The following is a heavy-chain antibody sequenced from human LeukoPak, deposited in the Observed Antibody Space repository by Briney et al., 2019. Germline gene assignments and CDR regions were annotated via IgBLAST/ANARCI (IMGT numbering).Heavy chain of an antibody. Sequence: GGSLRLSCSASGFTFSSYAMHWVRQAPGKGLEYVSAISSNGGSTYYADSVKGRFTISRDSSKNTLYLQMSSLRAEDTAVYYCVKERYYCTNGVCYKSFDPWGQGTLVTVSS. CDR2: ISSNGGST. J-gene: IGHJ5*02. V-gene: IGHV3-64D*06. D-gene: IGHD2-8*01. CDR3: VKERYYCTNGVCYKSFDP. CDR1: GFTFSSYA.